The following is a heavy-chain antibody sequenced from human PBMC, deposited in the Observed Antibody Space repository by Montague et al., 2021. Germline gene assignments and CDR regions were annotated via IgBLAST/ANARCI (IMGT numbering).Heavy chain of an antibody. J-gene: IGHJ5*02. CDR1: GGSISSASYY. Sequence: SETLSLTCTVSGGSISSASYYWGWIRQPPGKGPEFIGGIYYNGTTYHNPSLKSRVTVSMDTSKNQFSLKLSSVTAADTAVYYCARSLYCRGGSCYSGFDPWGQGTLVTASS. CDR3: ARSLYCRGGSCYSGFDP. CDR2: IYYNGTT. V-gene: IGHV4-39*01. D-gene: IGHD2-15*01.